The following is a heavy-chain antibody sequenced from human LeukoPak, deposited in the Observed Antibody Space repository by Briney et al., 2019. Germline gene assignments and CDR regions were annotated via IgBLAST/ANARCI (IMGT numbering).Heavy chain of an antibody. CDR2: VTSYNGDT. D-gene: IGHD3-9*01. Sequence: GASVKVSCKASGYTFNNYGISWVRQAPGQGLEWMGWVTSYNGDTNYAQKFQGRVTMSTDTSTSTAYMELRSLRFGDTAIYYCAKDWHILTGRNCFDPWGQGTLVTVSS. J-gene: IGHJ5*02. V-gene: IGHV1-18*01. CDR3: AKDWHILTGRNCFDP. CDR1: GYTFNNYG.